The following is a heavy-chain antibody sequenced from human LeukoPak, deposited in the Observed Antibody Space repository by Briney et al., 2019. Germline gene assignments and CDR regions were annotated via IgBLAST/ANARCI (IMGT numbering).Heavy chain of an antibody. Sequence: SETLSLTCTVSGGSISSSSYYWGWIRQPPGKGLEWIGSIYYSGSTYYNPSLKSRVTMSIDTSKKQFSLKLRTATAADTAVYYCARIEDVTRGYNHAYYFDYWGQGTLVTVSS. CDR2: IYYSGST. CDR3: ARIEDVTRGYNHAYYFDY. D-gene: IGHD5-18*01. J-gene: IGHJ4*02. CDR1: GGSISSSSYY. V-gene: IGHV4-39*07.